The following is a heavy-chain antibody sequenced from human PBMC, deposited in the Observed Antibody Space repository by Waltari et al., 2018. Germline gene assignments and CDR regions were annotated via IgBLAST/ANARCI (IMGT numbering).Heavy chain of an antibody. D-gene: IGHD2-15*01. J-gene: IGHJ3*02. Sequence: QVQLVESGGGVVQPGRSLRLSCAASGFTFSSYGMHWVRQAPGKGLEWVAVIWYDGSNKYYADSVKGRFTISRDNSKNTLYLQMNSLRAEDTAVYYCASLIRVVTASSDAFDIWGQGTMVTVSS. CDR3: ASLIRVVTASSDAFDI. V-gene: IGHV3-33*01. CDR1: GFTFSSYG. CDR2: IWYDGSNK.